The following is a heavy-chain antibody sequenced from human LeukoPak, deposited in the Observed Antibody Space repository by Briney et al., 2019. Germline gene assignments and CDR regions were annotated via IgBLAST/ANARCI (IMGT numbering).Heavy chain of an antibody. J-gene: IGHJ5*02. CDR2: ISGSGGST. V-gene: IGHV3-23*01. CDR1: GFTFSSYA. Sequence: PGGSLRLSCAASGFTFSSYAMSWDRQAPGKGLEWVSAISGSGGSTYYADSVKGRFTISRDNSKNTLYLQMNSLRAEDTAVYYCAKAPYSSGWDKSNWFDPWGQGTLVTVSS. D-gene: IGHD6-19*01. CDR3: AKAPYSSGWDKSNWFDP.